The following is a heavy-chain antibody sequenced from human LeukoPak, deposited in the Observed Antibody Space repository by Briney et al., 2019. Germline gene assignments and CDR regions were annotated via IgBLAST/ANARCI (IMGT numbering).Heavy chain of an antibody. CDR3: AVGKSYYFDY. CDR1: GGPISSGGYY. Sequence: SETLSLTCTVSGGPISSGGYYWSWIRQHPGKGLEWIGYIYYSGSTYYNPSLKSRVTISVDTSKNQFSLKLSSVTAADTAVYYCAVGKSYYFDYWGQGTLVTVSS. CDR2: IYYSGST. V-gene: IGHV4-31*03. D-gene: IGHD7-27*01. J-gene: IGHJ4*02.